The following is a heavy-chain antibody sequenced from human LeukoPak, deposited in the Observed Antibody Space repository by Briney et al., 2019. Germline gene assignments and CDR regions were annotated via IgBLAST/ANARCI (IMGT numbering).Heavy chain of an antibody. Sequence: ASVNVSCTVSGYTLTELSMHWVRQAPGKGLEWMGGFDPEDGETIYAQKFQGRVTMTEDTSTDTAYMELSSLRSEDTAVYYCATAFFLRDYVWGSYRYTFDYWGQGTLVTVSS. CDR2: FDPEDGET. CDR1: GYTLTELS. CDR3: ATAFFLRDYVWGSYRYTFDY. V-gene: IGHV1-24*01. D-gene: IGHD3-16*02. J-gene: IGHJ4*02.